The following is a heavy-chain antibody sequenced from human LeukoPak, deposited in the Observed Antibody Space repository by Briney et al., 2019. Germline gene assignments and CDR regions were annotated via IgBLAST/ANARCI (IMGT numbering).Heavy chain of an antibody. Sequence: PGGSLRLSCAASGFTFSSYAMSWGRQAPGKGLEGGSVIYSGGSTYYADSVTGRFTISRDNSKNTLYLQMNSLRAEDTAVYYCARDYGDYVFDYWGQGTLVTVSS. D-gene: IGHD4-17*01. CDR1: GFTFSSYA. V-gene: IGHV3-53*01. CDR3: ARDYGDYVFDY. CDR2: IYSGGST. J-gene: IGHJ4*02.